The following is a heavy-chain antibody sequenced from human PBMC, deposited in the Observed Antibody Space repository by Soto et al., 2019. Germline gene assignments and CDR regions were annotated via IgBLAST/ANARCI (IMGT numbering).Heavy chain of an antibody. CDR3: ARVTMVRGVIILDY. V-gene: IGHV4-31*03. CDR1: GGSISSGGYY. D-gene: IGHD3-10*01. CDR2: IYYSGST. Sequence: SETLSLTCTVSGGSISSGGYYWSWIRQHPGKGLEWIGYIYYSGSTYYNPSLKSRVTISVDTSKNQFSLKLSSVTAADTAVYYCARVTMVRGVIILDYWGQGTLVTVSS. J-gene: IGHJ4*02.